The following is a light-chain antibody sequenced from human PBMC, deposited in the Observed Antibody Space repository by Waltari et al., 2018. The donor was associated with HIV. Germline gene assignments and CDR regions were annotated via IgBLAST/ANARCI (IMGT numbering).Light chain of an antibody. V-gene: IGLV2-11*01. CDR3: CSYAGTYKV. CDR2: DVR. Sequence: QSALTQPRSVSGSLGLSVSISCTGTSSDVGSYNRVSWYQQHPGKAPKLIIYDVRERPSGVADRFSASKSANTASLTISRLQADDEAEYYCCSYAGTYKVFGTGTQVTVL. J-gene: IGLJ1*01. CDR1: SSDVGSYNR.